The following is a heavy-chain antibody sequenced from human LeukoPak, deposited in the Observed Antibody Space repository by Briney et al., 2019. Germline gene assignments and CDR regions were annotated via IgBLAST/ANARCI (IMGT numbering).Heavy chain of an antibody. Sequence: PSETLSLTCTVSGGSISSYYWSWIRQPPGKGLEWIGYIYYSGSTNYNPSLKSRVTISVDTSKNQFSLKLGSVTAADTAVYYCARDKALPQYSSSWYVGNYYYGMDVWGQGTTVTVSS. CDR1: GGSISSYY. CDR3: ARDKALPQYSSSWYVGNYYYGMDV. V-gene: IGHV4-59*12. CDR2: IYYSGST. J-gene: IGHJ6*02. D-gene: IGHD6-13*01.